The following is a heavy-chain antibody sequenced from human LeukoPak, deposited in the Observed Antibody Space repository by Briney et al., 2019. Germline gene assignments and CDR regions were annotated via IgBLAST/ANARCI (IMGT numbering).Heavy chain of an antibody. D-gene: IGHD3-9*01. CDR1: GFTFSTYT. J-gene: IGHJ6*03. CDR2: MLYDGNDK. CDR3: AREAHDDILSGYSPGEDYYYYMDV. V-gene: IGHV3-30*04. Sequence: HSGGSLRLSCAASGFTFSTYTIHWVRQAPGKGLEWVAVMLYDGNDKHYAASVKGRFTISRDNSKNTVYLQMNSLRAEDTAVYYSAREAHDDILSGYSPGEDYYYYMDVWGKGTTVTVSS.